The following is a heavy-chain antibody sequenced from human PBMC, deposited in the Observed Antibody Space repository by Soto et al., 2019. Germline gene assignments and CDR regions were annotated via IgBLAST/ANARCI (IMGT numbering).Heavy chain of an antibody. CDR3: ASGGVTRYGDAFDI. V-gene: IGHV1-2*04. CDR2: TNPNSGGT. D-gene: IGHD3-3*01. CDR1: GYTFTGYY. J-gene: IGHJ3*02. Sequence: ASVKVSCKASGYTFTGYYMHWVRQAPGQGLEWMGWTNPNSGGTNYAQKFQGWVTMTRDTSISTAYMELSRLRSDDTAVYYCASGGVTRYGDAFDIWGQGTMVTVSS.